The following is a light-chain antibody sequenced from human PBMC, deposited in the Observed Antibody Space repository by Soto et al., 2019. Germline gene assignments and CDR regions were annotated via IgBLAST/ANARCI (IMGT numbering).Light chain of an antibody. CDR1: SSNIGNNY. Sequence: QSVLTQPPSVSAASGQKVTISSSGSSSNIGNNYVSWYQQFPGTVPKLLVSDTNDRPSGIPDRFSASRSGTSATLGITGLQTGDEADYYCAVWDISLSGVLFGGGTKLTVL. CDR2: DTN. V-gene: IGLV1-51*01. CDR3: AVWDISLSGVL. J-gene: IGLJ2*01.